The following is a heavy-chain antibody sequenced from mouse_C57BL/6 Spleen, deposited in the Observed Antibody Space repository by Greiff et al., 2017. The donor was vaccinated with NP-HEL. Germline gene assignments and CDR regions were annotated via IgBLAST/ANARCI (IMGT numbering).Heavy chain of an antibody. CDR2: IYPSDSET. J-gene: IGHJ1*03. CDR3: ARGRGITTVVATDFDV. Sequence: VQLQQPGAELVRPGSSVKLSCKASGYTFTSYWMDWVKQRPGQGLEWIGNIYPSDSETHYNQKFKDKATLTVDKSSSTAYMQLSSLTSEDSAVYYCARGRGITTVVATDFDVWGTGTTVTVSS. CDR1: GYTFTSYW. D-gene: IGHD1-1*01. V-gene: IGHV1-61*01.